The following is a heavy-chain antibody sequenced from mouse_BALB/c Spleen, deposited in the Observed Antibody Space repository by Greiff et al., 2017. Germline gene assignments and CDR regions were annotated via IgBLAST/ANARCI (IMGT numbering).Heavy chain of an antibody. J-gene: IGHJ1*01. CDR1: GFTFSDYY. V-gene: IGHV5-4*02. Sequence: EVMLVESGGGLVKPGGSLKLSCAASGFTFSDYYMYWVRQTPEKRLEWVATISDGGSYTYYPDSVKGRFTISRDNAKNNLYLQMSSLKSEDTAMYYCARRGLTGGYFDVWGAGTTVTVSS. CDR2: ISDGGSYT. CDR3: ARRGLTGGYFDV. D-gene: IGHD4-1*01.